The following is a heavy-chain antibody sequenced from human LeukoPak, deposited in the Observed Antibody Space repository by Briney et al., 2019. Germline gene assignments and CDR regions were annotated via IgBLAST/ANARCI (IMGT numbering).Heavy chain of an antibody. D-gene: IGHD3-3*01. V-gene: IGHV4-39*07. CDR2: IYYSGST. Sequence: SETLSLTCTVSGGSISSSSYYWGWIRQPPGKGLEWIGSIYYSGSTYYNPSLKSRVTISVDTSKNQFSLKLSSVTAADTAVYYCARVRFLEWLYRRIPNFDYWGQGTLVTVSS. CDR1: GGSISSSSYY. J-gene: IGHJ4*02. CDR3: ARVRFLEWLYRRIPNFDY.